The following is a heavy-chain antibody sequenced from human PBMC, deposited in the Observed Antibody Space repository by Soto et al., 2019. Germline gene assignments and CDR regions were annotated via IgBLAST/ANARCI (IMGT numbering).Heavy chain of an antibody. CDR3: TSAAISETCVDV. J-gene: IGHJ6*02. CDR2: TRDKPNSFRT. Sequence: EVQLVESGGGLVQPGGSLRLSCAASGFTFSDHYMDWVRQAPGKGLEWVGRTRDKPNSFRTEYAASVKGRFTISRDDSENSVYLHMNSLKIEDTAVYYCTSAAISETCVDVWGQGTTVTVSS. V-gene: IGHV3-72*01. CDR1: GFTFSDHY.